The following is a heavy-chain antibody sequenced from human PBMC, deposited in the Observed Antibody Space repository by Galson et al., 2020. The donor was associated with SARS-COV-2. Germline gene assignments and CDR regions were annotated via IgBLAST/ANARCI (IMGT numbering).Heavy chain of an antibody. CDR3: ARGLEGVRGVSDY. D-gene: IGHD3-10*01. J-gene: IGHJ4*02. CDR2: ISYDGSNK. CDR1: GFTFSSYA. Sequence: GESLKISCAASGFTFSSYAMHWVRQAPGKGLEWVAVISYDGSNKYYADSVKGRFTISRDNSKNTLYLQMNSLRAEDTAVYYCARGLEGVRGVSDYWGRGTLVTVSS. V-gene: IGHV3-30*04.